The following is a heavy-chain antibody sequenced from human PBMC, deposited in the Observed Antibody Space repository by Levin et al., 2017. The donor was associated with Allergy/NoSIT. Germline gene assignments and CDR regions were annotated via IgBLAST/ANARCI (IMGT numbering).Heavy chain of an antibody. V-gene: IGHV3-23*01. J-gene: IGHJ5*01. CDR2: IRATGSHT. D-gene: IGHD3-10*01. CDR1: GFTFKSHG. Sequence: SCVGSGFTFKSHGMSWVRQAPGKGLEWVSTIRATGSHTFYADSVEGRFAISRDDSKNTLYLQMSSLRAEDTAMYYCARMFYGSGTYGWFDFWGQGTLVSVSS. CDR3: ARMFYGSGTYGWFDF.